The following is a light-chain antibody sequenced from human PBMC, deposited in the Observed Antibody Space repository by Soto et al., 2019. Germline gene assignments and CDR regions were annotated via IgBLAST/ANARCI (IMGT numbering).Light chain of an antibody. Sequence: QSALTQPASVSGSPGQSITISCTGTNSDVGAYSYVSWYQQYPGKAPKLLIYDVGARPSGVPDRFSGSKSGTSASLAISGLQSEDEADYYCATWDDSLNGPVFGGGTQLTVL. J-gene: IGLJ7*01. CDR2: DVG. CDR3: ATWDDSLNGPV. V-gene: IGLV2-14*03. CDR1: NSDVGAYSY.